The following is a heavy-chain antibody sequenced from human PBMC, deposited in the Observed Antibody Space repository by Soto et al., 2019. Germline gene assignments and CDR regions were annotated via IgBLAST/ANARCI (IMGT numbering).Heavy chain of an antibody. CDR1: CYSISSGYY. J-gene: IGHJ6*02. D-gene: IGHD6-6*01. CDR2: IYHSGST. Sequence: SETLSLTCAVSCYSISSGYYWGWIRQPPGKGLEWIGSIYHSGSTYYNPSLKSRVTISVVTSKNQFSLKLSSVTAADTAVYYCAREQLGPNDYYYYYGMDVWGQGTTVTVSS. V-gene: IGHV4-38-2*01. CDR3: AREQLGPNDYYYYYGMDV.